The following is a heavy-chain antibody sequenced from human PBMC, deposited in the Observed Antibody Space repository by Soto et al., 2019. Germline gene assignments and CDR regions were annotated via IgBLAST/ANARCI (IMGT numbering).Heavy chain of an antibody. V-gene: IGHV1-69*01. D-gene: IGHD3-10*01. J-gene: IGHJ4*02. CDR1: GGTFSSYA. CDR3: ARALALLGGSWRTFDY. Sequence: QVQLVQSGAEVKKPGSSVKVSCKASGGTFSSYAISWVRQAPGQGLEWMGGIIPIFGTANYAQKFQGRVTITADESTSTAYMELSSLRSDDTAVYYCARALALLGGSWRTFDYWGQGTLVTVSS. CDR2: IIPIFGTA.